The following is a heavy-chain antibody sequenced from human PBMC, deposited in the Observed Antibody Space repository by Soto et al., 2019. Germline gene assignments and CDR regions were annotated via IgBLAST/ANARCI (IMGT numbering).Heavy chain of an antibody. Sequence: QVQLVQSGAELKKPGASVKVACKASGYKFTTYFIHWVRQAPGQGLEWMGMIHPSGDTGYAQKFRGRVTMTIDTSTTTAYMELRNLTSEDTAVYFSVRGYCTTSPCSDFQFWGQGTLVTVSS. D-gene: IGHD2-15*01. V-gene: IGHV1-46*01. CDR3: VRGYCTTSPCSDFQF. CDR1: GYKFTTYF. J-gene: IGHJ1*01. CDR2: IHPSGDT.